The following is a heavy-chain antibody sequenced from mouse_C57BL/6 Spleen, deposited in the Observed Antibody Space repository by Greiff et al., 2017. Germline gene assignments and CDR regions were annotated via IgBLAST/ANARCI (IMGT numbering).Heavy chain of an antibody. CDR2: IDPSDSYT. CDR1: GYTFTSYW. J-gene: IGHJ4*01. D-gene: IGHD1-1*01. Sequence: QVQLQQPGAELVMPGASVKLSCKASGYTFTSYWMHWVKQRPGQGLEWIGEIDPSDSYTNYNQKFKGKSTLTVDKSSSTAYMPRSSLTSEDSAVYYCARWGTTVVAYYAMDYWGQGTSVTVSS. V-gene: IGHV1-69*01. CDR3: ARWGTTVVAYYAMDY.